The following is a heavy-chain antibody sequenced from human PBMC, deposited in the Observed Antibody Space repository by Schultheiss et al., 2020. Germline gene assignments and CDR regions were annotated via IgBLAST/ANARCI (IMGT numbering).Heavy chain of an antibody. CDR3: ARDGGDTVTTQKPNWFDP. V-gene: IGHV3-23*01. J-gene: IGHJ5*02. CDR1: GFTFSSYA. D-gene: IGHD4-17*01. Sequence: GGSLRLSCAASGFTFSSYAMSWVRQAPGKGLEWVSAISGSGGRTYYADSVKGRFTISRDNSKNTLYLQMNSLRAEDTAVYYCARDGGDTVTTQKPNWFDPWGQGPLVTVSS. CDR2: ISGSGGRT.